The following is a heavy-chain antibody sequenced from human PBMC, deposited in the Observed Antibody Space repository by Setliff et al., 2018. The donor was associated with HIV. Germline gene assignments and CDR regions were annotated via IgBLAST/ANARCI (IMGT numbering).Heavy chain of an antibody. CDR3: ARGLSSGWYRYWYFDL. V-gene: IGHV4-61*09. CDR1: GGSISSGSYY. D-gene: IGHD6-19*01. J-gene: IGHJ2*01. Sequence: SETLSLTCTVSGGSISSGSYYWSWIRQPAGKGLEWIGHIYTSGSTNYNPSLKSRVTISVDTSKNQFSLKLSSVTAADTAVYYCARGLSSGWYRYWYFDLWGRGTLVTVSS. CDR2: IYTSGST.